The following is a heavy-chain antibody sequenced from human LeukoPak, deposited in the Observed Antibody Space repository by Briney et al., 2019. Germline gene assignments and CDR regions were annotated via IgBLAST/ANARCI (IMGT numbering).Heavy chain of an antibody. J-gene: IGHJ5*02. V-gene: IGHV1-46*01. CDR1: GYTFISCY. CDR3: ARDLSTIFGVVIIPGRWFDP. CDR2: INPSGGST. D-gene: IGHD3-3*01. Sequence: GASVKVSCKASGYTFISCYMHWVRQAPGQGLEWMGIINPSGGSTSYAQKFQGRVTMTRDMSTSTVYMELSSLRSEDTAVYYCARDLSTIFGVVIIPGRWFDPWGQGTLVTVSS.